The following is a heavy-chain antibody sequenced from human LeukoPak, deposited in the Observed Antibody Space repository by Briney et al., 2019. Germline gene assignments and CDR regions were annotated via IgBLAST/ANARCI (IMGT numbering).Heavy chain of an antibody. CDR3: ASRAHCSGGSCYGNWFDP. CDR2: ISYSGIT. V-gene: IGHV4-59*11. CDR1: GASINSHY. D-gene: IGHD2-15*01. Sequence: PSETLSLTCTVSGASINSHYWSWIRQSPGKGLEWMGYISYSGITNYNPSLKSRVTISVDTSKNHFSLRLSSVTAADTAVYYCASRAHCSGGSCYGNWFDPWGQGTLVTVSS. J-gene: IGHJ5*02.